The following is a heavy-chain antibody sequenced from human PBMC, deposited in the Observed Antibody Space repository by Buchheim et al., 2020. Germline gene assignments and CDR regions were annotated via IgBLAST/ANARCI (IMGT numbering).Heavy chain of an antibody. D-gene: IGHD3-3*01. CDR1: GGSISSSSYY. Sequence: QLQLQESGPGLVKPSETLSLTCTVSGGSISSSSYYWGWIRQPPGKGLEWIGSIYYSGSTYYNPSLKSRVTISVDTSKNQFSLKLSSVTAADTAVYYYARHHRDDFWSGYYTGGYFQHWGQGTL. CDR3: ARHHRDDFWSGYYTGGYFQH. V-gene: IGHV4-39*01. J-gene: IGHJ1*01. CDR2: IYYSGST.